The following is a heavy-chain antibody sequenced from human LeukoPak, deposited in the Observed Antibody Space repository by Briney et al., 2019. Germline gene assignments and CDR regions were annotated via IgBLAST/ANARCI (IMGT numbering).Heavy chain of an antibody. CDR1: GGSISNYY. D-gene: IGHD3-10*01. Sequence: SETLSLTCTVSGGSISNYYWTWIRQSPGKGLEWIGYIYSSGSTKYNPSLKSRVTISVDTSKNQFSLNLSSATAADTALYYCARLPSGSSPFDYWGQGTLVTVSS. CDR2: IYSSGST. V-gene: IGHV4-59*08. J-gene: IGHJ4*02. CDR3: ARLPSGSSPFDY.